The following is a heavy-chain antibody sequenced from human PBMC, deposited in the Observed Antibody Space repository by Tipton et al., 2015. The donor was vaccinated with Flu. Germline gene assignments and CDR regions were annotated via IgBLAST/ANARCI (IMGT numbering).Heavy chain of an antibody. CDR1: GYSISSGYY. CDR2: IYYSGST. V-gene: IGHV4-61*01. Sequence: TLSLTCTVSGYSISSGYYWSWIRQPPGKGLEWIGYIYYSGSTNYNPSLKSRVTISVDTSKNQFSLKLSSVTAADTAVYYCARTVYDYVWGSYRPFDYWGQGTLVTVSS. D-gene: IGHD3-16*02. J-gene: IGHJ4*02. CDR3: ARTVYDYVWGSYRPFDY.